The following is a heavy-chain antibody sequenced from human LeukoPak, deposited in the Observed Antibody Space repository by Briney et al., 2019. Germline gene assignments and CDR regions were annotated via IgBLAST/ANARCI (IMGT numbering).Heavy chain of an antibody. V-gene: IGHV1-69*13. CDR3: ATGAAAGYLDY. CDR1: GYTFTGYY. CDR2: IIPIFGTA. J-gene: IGHJ4*02. D-gene: IGHD6-13*01. Sequence: GASVKVSCKASGYTFTGYYMHWVRQAPGQGLEWMGGIIPIFGTANYAQKFQGRVTITADESTSTAYMELSSLRSEDTAVYYCATGAAAGYLDYWGQGTLVTVSS.